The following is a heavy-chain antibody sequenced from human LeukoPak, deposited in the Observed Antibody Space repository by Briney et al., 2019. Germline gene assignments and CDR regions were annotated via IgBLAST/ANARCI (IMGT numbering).Heavy chain of an antibody. CDR1: GFTVSSNY. D-gene: IGHD3-3*01. V-gene: IGHV3-53*01. CDR3: AREITIFGAAMDY. J-gene: IGHJ4*02. CDR2: IYSGGST. Sequence: GGSLRLSCAASGFTVSSNYMSWVRQAPGKGLEWVSVIYSGGSTYYADSVKGRFTISRDNSKNTLYLQMNSLRDEDTAVYYCAREITIFGAAMDYWGQGSLVTVSS.